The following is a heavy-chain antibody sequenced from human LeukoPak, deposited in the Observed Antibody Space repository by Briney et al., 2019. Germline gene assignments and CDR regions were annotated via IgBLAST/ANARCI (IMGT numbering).Heavy chain of an antibody. D-gene: IGHD6-19*01. V-gene: IGHV1-18*04. Sequence: SVKVSCKASGYTFTGYYMHWVRQAPGQGLEWMGWISAYNGNTNYAQKLQGRVTMTTDTSTSTAYMELRSLRSDDTAVYYCARSEGIIAVAGPYDYWGQGTLVTVSS. CDR2: ISAYNGNT. CDR1: GYTFTGYY. J-gene: IGHJ4*02. CDR3: ARSEGIIAVAGPYDY.